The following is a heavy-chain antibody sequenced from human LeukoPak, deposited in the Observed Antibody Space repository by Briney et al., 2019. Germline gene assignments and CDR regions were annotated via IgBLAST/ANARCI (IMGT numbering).Heavy chain of an antibody. CDR1: GGSISSYY. CDR3: ARHPKITMVRGVNNWFDP. Sequence: SETLSLTCTVSGGSISSYYWSWIRQPPGKGLEWIGYIYYSGSTNYNPSLKTRVTISVDKSKNQFSLKLSSVTAADTAVYYCARHPKITMVRGVNNWFDPWGQGTLVTVSS. J-gene: IGHJ5*02. D-gene: IGHD3-10*01. V-gene: IGHV4-59*08. CDR2: IYYSGST.